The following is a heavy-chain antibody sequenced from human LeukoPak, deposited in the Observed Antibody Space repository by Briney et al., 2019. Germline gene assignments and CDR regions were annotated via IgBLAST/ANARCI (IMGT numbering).Heavy chain of an antibody. CDR3: ASGDIVATIFDY. CDR2: IYSGGST. J-gene: IGHJ4*02. CDR1: GFIVSSNY. V-gene: IGHV3-53*01. Sequence: GGSLRLSCAASGFIVSSNYMSWVRQAPGKGLEWVSVIYSGGSTYYADSVKGRFTISRDNSKNTLYLQMNSLRVEDTAVYYCASGDIVATIFDYWGQGTLVTVSS. D-gene: IGHD5-12*01.